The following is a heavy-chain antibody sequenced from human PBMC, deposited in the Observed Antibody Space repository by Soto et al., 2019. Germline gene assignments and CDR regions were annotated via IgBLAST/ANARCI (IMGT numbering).Heavy chain of an antibody. CDR2: ISYDGSNK. V-gene: IGHV3-30*03. CDR3: ARSKISSSWLSDP. D-gene: IGHD6-13*01. J-gene: IGHJ5*02. Sequence: PGGSLRLSCAASGFTFSSYGMHWVRQAPGKGLEWVAVISYDGSNKYYADSVKGRFTISRDNSKNTLYLRMNSLRAEDTAVYYCARSKISSSWLSDPWGQGTLVTVSS. CDR1: GFTFSSYG.